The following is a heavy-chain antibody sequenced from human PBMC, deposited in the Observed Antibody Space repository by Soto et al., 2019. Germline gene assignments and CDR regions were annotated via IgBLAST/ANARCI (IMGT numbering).Heavy chain of an antibody. D-gene: IGHD1-26*01. CDR3: SGGVGEAF. Sequence: EVHLVESGGGLVQTGGSLRLSCAIFESTVSRDWLNWVRQAPGKGLEWVAHINQDGSEKYYVDSVKGRFTISRDNAKNSVYLEMNSLRPADTAMYYCSGGVGEAFWGQGTLVTVSS. CDR1: ESTVSRDW. CDR2: INQDGSEK. J-gene: IGHJ4*02. V-gene: IGHV3-7*04.